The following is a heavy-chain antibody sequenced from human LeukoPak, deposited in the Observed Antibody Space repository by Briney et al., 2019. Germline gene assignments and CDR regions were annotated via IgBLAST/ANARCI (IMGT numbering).Heavy chain of an antibody. V-gene: IGHV3-23*01. D-gene: IGHD4-23*01. J-gene: IGHJ4*02. CDR3: AKTVITGDYFDY. CDR1: GFTFSSYA. CDR2: ISGNGGST. Sequence: PGGSLRLSCAASGFTFSSYAMSWVRQAPGKGLEWVSAISGNGGSTYYADSVKGRFTISRDNSRNTLYLQMNSLRAEDTAVFYCAKTVITGDYFDYWGQGTLVTVSS.